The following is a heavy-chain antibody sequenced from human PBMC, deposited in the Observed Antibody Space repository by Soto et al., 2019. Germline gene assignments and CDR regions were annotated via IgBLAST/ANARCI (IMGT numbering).Heavy chain of an antibody. V-gene: IGHV3-23*01. CDR2: ISARGGST. CDR1: GLTFSTFD. D-gene: IGHD3-22*01. J-gene: IGHJ4*02. Sequence: EVQLLESGGGLVQPGGSLRAPCVASGLTFSTFDMSWARQAPGKGLEWVSGISARGGSTYYADSVKGRFSISRDNSKNTLYLQMNSLRAEDTAVYHCAKGFYDSNYALNYWGQGTLVSVSS. CDR3: AKGFYDSNYALNY.